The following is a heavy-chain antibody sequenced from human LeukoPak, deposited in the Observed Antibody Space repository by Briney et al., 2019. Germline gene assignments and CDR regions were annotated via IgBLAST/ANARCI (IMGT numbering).Heavy chain of an antibody. CDR2: ISSSGSTI. CDR1: GFTFSSYE. V-gene: IGHV3-48*03. D-gene: IGHD6-13*01. CDR3: AAASIAAAGTEH. Sequence: GGSLRLSCAASGFTFSSYEMSWVRQARGKGLEWVSYISSSGSTIYYADSVKGRFTISRDNAKNSLYLQMNSLRAEDTAVYYCAAASIAAAGTEHWGQGTLVTVSS. J-gene: IGHJ1*01.